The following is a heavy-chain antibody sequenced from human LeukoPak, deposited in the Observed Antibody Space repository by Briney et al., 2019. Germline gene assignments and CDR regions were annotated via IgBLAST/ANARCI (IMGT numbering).Heavy chain of an antibody. D-gene: IGHD3-10*01. CDR2: IRSKAYGGTT. CDR1: GFTFGDYA. CDR3: TRAEDWFRDQSHPPPLFDY. Sequence: GGSLRLSCTASGFTFGDYAMSWFRQAPGKGLEWVGFIRSKAYGGTTEYAASVKGRFTISRDDSKSIAYLQMNSLKTEDTAVYYCTRAEDWFRDQSHPPPLFDYWGQGTLVTVSS. J-gene: IGHJ4*02. V-gene: IGHV3-49*03.